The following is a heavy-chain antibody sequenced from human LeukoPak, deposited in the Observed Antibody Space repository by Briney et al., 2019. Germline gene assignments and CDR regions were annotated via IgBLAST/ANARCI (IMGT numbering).Heavy chain of an antibody. J-gene: IGHJ4*02. CDR1: GFPFSSYS. CDR3: AKVQVGASSR. D-gene: IGHD1-26*01. Sequence: QPGGSLRLSCAASGFPFSSYSMNWARQAPGKGLEWVSYISSSSSTIYYADSVKGRFTISRDNAKNSLYLQMNSLRAQDTAGDYCAKVQVGASSRWRQGTLATVSS. V-gene: IGHV3-48*01. CDR2: ISSSSSTI.